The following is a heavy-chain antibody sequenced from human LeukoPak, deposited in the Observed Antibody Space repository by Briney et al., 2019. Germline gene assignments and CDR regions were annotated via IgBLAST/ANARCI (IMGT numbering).Heavy chain of an antibody. Sequence: GGSLRLSCAASGFTFSSYAMSWVRQAPGKGLEWVSAISGSGGSTYYADSVKGRLTISRDNSKNTLYLQMNSLRAEDTAVYYCAKLGSSTSLLDFCDYWGQGTLVTVSS. CDR3: AKLGSSTSLLDFCDY. J-gene: IGHJ4*02. V-gene: IGHV3-23*01. CDR2: ISGSGGST. D-gene: IGHD2-2*01. CDR1: GFTFSSYA.